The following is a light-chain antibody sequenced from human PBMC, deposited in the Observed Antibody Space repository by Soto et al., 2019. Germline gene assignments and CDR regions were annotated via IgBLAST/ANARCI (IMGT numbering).Light chain of an antibody. J-gene: IGLJ1*01. Sequence: QSVLTQPVSVSGSPGQSITISCTGTSSDVGGYNYVSWYQQHPGKAPKLMIYDVNNRPSGVSNRFSGSKSGNAASLTISGLQAEDEADYYCSSYTSSNTYVFGTGTKLTVL. CDR1: SSDVGGYNY. CDR2: DVN. CDR3: SSYTSSNTYV. V-gene: IGLV2-14*01.